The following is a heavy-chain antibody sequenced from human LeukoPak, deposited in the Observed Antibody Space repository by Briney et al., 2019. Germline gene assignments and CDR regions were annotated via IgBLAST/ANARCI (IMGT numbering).Heavy chain of an antibody. Sequence: GASVKVSCKASGYTFTSYAMNWVRQAPEQGLEWMGIINPSGGSTSYAQKFQGRVTMTRDTSTSTVYMELSSLRSEDTAVYYCARASAFAYSSSWYDYWGQGTLVTVSS. D-gene: IGHD6-13*01. V-gene: IGHV1-46*01. CDR2: INPSGGST. J-gene: IGHJ4*02. CDR1: GYTFTSYA. CDR3: ARASAFAYSSSWYDY.